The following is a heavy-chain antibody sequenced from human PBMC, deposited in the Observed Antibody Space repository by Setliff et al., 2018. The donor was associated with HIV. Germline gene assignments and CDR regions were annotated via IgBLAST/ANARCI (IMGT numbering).Heavy chain of an antibody. V-gene: IGHV1-24*01. Sequence: ASVKVSCKVYGYTLSELSIHWVRQAPGKGLEWMGYFDPQDGETVYAQKFQGRVTMTRDTSISTAYLDLSRLRSDDTAVYSCARGGDDYGPGTWTFDHWGQGTLVTSPQ. J-gene: IGHJ4*02. CDR1: GYTLSELS. CDR3: ARGGDDYGPGTWTFDH. D-gene: IGHD3-10*01. CDR2: FDPQDGET.